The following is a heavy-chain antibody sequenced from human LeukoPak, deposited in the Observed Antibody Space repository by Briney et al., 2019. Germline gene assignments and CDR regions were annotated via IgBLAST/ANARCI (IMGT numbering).Heavy chain of an antibody. V-gene: IGHV1-18*04. CDR3: ARDPAPHYGSGSYFDY. CDR2: ISAYNGNT. Sequence: ASVKVSCKASGYTFTSYRISSVRQAPGQGLEWMGCISAYNGNTNYAQKLQGRVTMTTDTSTSTAYMELRSLRSDDTAVYYCARDPAPHYGSGSYFDYWGQGTLVTVSS. D-gene: IGHD3-10*01. J-gene: IGHJ4*02. CDR1: GYTFTSYR.